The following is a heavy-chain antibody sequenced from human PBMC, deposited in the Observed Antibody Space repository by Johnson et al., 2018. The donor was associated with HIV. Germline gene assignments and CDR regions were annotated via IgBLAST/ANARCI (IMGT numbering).Heavy chain of an antibody. D-gene: IGHD3-22*01. J-gene: IGHJ3*01. Sequence: QVQLVESGGGVVQPGRSLRLSCAASGFTFSSYGMHWVRQAPGKGLEWVAVIWYDGTNKNYVDSVKGRFTISRENAKNSLYLQMNSLRAEDTAVYYCARGVAMIVFWGQGTMVTVSS. V-gene: IGHV3-33*08. CDR3: ARGVAMIVF. CDR2: IWYDGTNK. CDR1: GFTFSSYG.